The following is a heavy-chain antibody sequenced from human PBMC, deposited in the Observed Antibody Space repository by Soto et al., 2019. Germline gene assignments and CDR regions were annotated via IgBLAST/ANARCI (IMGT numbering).Heavy chain of an antibody. Sequence: ASVKVSCKASGYTFTGYYMHWVRQAPGQGLEWMGWINPNSGGTNYAQKFQGWVTMTRDTSISTAYMELSRLRSDDTAVYYCARHSWHEPGYFDYWDQGTLVTVSS. CDR1: GYTFTGYY. V-gene: IGHV1-2*04. CDR2: INPNSGGT. D-gene: IGHD2-2*01. CDR3: ARHSWHEPGYFDY. J-gene: IGHJ4*02.